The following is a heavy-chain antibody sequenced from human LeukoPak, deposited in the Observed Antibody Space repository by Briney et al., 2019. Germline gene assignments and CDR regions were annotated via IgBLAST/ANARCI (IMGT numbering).Heavy chain of an antibody. CDR1: GFTFSSYS. Sequence: GGSLRLSCAASGFTFSSYSMNWVSQAPGKGLEWVSSISSSSSYIYYADSVKGRFTISRDNAKNSLYLQMNSLRAEDTAVYYCARTVNYYDSSGDWFDPWGQGTLVTVSS. CDR3: ARTVNYYDSSGDWFDP. J-gene: IGHJ5*02. CDR2: ISSSSSYI. V-gene: IGHV3-21*01. D-gene: IGHD3-22*01.